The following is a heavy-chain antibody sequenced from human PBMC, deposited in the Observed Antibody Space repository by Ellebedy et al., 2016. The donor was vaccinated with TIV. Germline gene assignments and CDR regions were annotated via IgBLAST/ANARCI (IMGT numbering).Heavy chain of an antibody. J-gene: IGHJ4*02. CDR2: INSDGSST. Sequence: GGSLRLXXAASGFTFSSYWMHWVRQAPGKGLVWVSRINSDGSSTSYADSVKGRFTISRDNAKNTLYLQINSLRAEDTAVYYCATSPGIAAAGTAAWGQGTLVTVSS. CDR1: GFTFSSYW. V-gene: IGHV3-74*01. D-gene: IGHD6-13*01. CDR3: ATSPGIAAAGTAA.